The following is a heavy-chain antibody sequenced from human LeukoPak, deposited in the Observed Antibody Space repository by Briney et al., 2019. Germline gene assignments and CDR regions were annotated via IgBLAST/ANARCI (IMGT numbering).Heavy chain of an antibody. CDR2: ISSNGGST. D-gene: IGHD1-26*01. CDR3: ARGWELLDY. V-gene: IGHV3-64*01. CDR1: GFTFSSYA. Sequence: PGGSLRLSCAASGFTFSSYAMHWVRQAPGKGLEYVSAISSNGGSTYYANSVKGRFTISRDNSKNTLYLQMGSLRAEDMAVYYCARGWELLDYWGQGTLVTVSS. J-gene: IGHJ4*02.